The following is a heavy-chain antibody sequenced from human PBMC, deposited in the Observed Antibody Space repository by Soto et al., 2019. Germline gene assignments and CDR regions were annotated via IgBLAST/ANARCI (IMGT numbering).Heavy chain of an antibody. D-gene: IGHD3-3*01. CDR2: INNDGYTT. V-gene: IGHV3-74*01. Sequence: GGSLRLSCAASGFTFSRYWMHWVRQVPGKGLVWVSRINNDGYTTGYADSLKGRFINSRDNAKKTLFLQMRSRRVEDTALYYCVRGALWSGHSTAPGIGWFDPWGQGALVTVSS. CDR1: GFTFSRYW. CDR3: VRGALWSGHSTAPGIGWFDP. J-gene: IGHJ5*02.